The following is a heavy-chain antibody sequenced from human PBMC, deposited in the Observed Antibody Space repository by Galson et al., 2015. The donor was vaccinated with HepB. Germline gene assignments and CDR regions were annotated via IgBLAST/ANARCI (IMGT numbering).Heavy chain of an antibody. CDR1: GFTFSSYS. J-gene: IGHJ6*02. D-gene: IGHD3-10*01. CDR3: ARVPGEYYGSGSADV. V-gene: IGHV3-21*01. CDR2: TSSSSSYI. Sequence: SLRLSCAASGFTFSSYSMNWVRQAPGKGLEWVSSTSSSSSYIYYADSVKGRFTISRDNAENSLYLQMNSLRAEDTAVYYCARVPGEYYGSGSADVWGQGTTVTVSS.